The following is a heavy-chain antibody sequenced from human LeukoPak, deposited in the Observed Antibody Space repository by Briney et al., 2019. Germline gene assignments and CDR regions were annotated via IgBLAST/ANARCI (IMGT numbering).Heavy chain of an antibody. CDR1: GFTFSSYC. CDR3: AKGRSRYCSGGSCYFSFDY. J-gene: IGHJ4*02. D-gene: IGHD2-15*01. V-gene: IGHV3-23*01. Sequence: GSLRPSCAASGFTFSSYCMSWVRQAPGKGPEWVSTINGSGGSTYYADSVKGRFTISRDNSKNTLYLQMNSLRAEDTAVYYCAKGRSRYCSGGSCYFSFDYWGQGTLVTVSS. CDR2: INGSGGST.